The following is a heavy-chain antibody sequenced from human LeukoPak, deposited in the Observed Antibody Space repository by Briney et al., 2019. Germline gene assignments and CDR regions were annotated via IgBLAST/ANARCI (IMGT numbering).Heavy chain of an antibody. J-gene: IGHJ4*02. CDR1: GFTFSSYS. Sequence: PGGSLRLSCAASGFTFSSYSMNWVRQAPGKGLEWVSYISDSSSIIYYADSVKGRFTISRDNAKNSLYLQMNSLRAEDTAVYYCARVGRRMATIYDNYWGQGTLVTVSS. D-gene: IGHD5-24*01. CDR3: ARVGRRMATIYDNY. CDR2: ISDSSSII. V-gene: IGHV3-48*01.